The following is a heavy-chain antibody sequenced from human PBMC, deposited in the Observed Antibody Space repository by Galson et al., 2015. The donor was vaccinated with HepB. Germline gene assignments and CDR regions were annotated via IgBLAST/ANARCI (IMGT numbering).Heavy chain of an antibody. CDR2: LNPNSGVT. J-gene: IGHJ6*02. CDR1: GYDFSDFY. CDR3: ATALRGNNYGRDYHGMDV. D-gene: IGHD5-18*01. V-gene: IGHV1-2*02. Sequence: SCKASGYDFSDFYIHWVRQAPGQGLEWMGWLNPNSGVTRYADKFQGGVTMTRDTSITTAYLELRRLKSDDTAVYYCATALRGNNYGRDYHGMDVWGQGTTVTVSS.